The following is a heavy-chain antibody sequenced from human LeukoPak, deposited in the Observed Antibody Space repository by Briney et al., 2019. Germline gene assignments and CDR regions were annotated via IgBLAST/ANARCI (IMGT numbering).Heavy chain of an antibody. CDR3: ARPELRGSFDY. D-gene: IGHD1-26*01. CDR1: GGSISSYY. J-gene: IGHJ4*02. CDR2: IYYSGST. Sequence: SETLSLTCTVSGGSISSYYWSWIRQPPGKGLEWIGYIYYSGSTNYNPSLKSRVTISVDTSKNQFSLKLSSVTAADTAVYYCARPELRGSFDYWGQGTLVTVSS. V-gene: IGHV4-59*08.